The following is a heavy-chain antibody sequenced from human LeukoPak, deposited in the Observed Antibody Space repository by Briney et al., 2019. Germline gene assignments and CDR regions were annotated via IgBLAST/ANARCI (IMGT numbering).Heavy chain of an antibody. CDR1: GFTFSSYG. CDR2: ISYDGSNK. Sequence: PGRSLRLSCAASGFTFSSYGMHWVRQAPGKGLEWVAVISYDGSNKYYADSVKGRLTISRDNSKNTLYLQMNSLRAEDTAVYYCARPDCSGGSCYWVWLDYWGQGTLVTVSS. D-gene: IGHD2-15*01. V-gene: IGHV3-30*03. J-gene: IGHJ4*02. CDR3: ARPDCSGGSCYWVWLDY.